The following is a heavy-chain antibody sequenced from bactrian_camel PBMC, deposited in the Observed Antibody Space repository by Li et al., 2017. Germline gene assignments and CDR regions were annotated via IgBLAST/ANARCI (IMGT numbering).Heavy chain of an antibody. CDR3: AAGTEKRGWLCAVSAGTAGFGY. D-gene: IGHD7*01. CDR1: GYTLPLH. V-gene: IGHV3S53*01. CDR2: IAGDDRT. J-gene: IGHJ6*01. Sequence: HVQLVESGGDSVQAGGSLKLSCVASGYTLPLHMAWFRRNPGQGREGIAAIAGDDRTNYADSVKGRFTISRDDARNTLYLKMNDLKPADTATYYCAAGTEKRGWLCAVSAGTAGFGYWGQGTQVTVS.